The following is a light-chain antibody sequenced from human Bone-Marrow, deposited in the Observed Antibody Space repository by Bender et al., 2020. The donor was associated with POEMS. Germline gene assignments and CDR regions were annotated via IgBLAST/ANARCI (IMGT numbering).Light chain of an antibody. J-gene: IGLJ1*01. CDR1: NIRTKS. V-gene: IGLV3-21*03. CDR3: QVWDSSSDHYV. CDR2: DGS. Sequence: SYVLAQPPSMSVAPGKTAKITCGENNIRTKSVHWYRQKPGQAPVLVVFDGSDWPSGIPDRISGSTSGNTATLTINRVEAGDEAAYYCQVWDSSSDHYVFGSGTKVTVL.